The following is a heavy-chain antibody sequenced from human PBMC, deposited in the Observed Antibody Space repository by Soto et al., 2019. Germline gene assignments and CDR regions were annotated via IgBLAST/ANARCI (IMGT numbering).Heavy chain of an antibody. CDR3: ARDVGLFRGTFDM. V-gene: IGHV1-3*01. Sequence: ASVKVSCKASGYNFISYTVDWVRQAPGQRLEWMGWINAGHGTTKYSQKFQGRVTISRDTSATTVYMELTSLTSEDTAVYYCARDVGLFRGTFDMGGKGKRVP. J-gene: IGHJ3*02. D-gene: IGHD3-22*01. CDR2: INAGHGTT. CDR1: GYNFISYT.